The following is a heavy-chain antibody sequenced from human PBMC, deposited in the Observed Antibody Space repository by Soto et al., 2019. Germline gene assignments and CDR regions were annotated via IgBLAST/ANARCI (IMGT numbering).Heavy chain of an antibody. CDR3: ATEGGYPGSNFYGAY. Sequence: EVQLVESGGGLVEPGGSIRLSCAASGFTFTRAYMTWVRQAPGKGLEWVGRIKGSHAGGTTDYATSVKGRFTISRDDSKNTLYLQMRSLKSEDTSVYYCATEGGYPGSNFYGAYWGQGTLVTVSS. J-gene: IGHJ4*02. CDR1: GFTFTRAY. D-gene: IGHD1-26*01. CDR2: IKGSHAGGTT. V-gene: IGHV3-15*01.